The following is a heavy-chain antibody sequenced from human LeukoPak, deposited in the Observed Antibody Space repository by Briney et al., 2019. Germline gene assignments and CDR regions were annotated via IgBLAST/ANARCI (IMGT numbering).Heavy chain of an antibody. CDR1: GFTFSSYA. CDR3: ARSYFDNSNWGDALDI. J-gene: IGHJ3*02. Sequence: GGSLRLSCAASGFTFSSYAMSWVRQAPGKGLEWVANIKQDGSETFYVDSVKGRFTISRDNARNTLYLQMNSLRADDTAVFYCARSYFDNSNWGDALDIWGQGTLVTVSS. D-gene: IGHD7-27*01. CDR2: IKQDGSET. V-gene: IGHV3-7*01.